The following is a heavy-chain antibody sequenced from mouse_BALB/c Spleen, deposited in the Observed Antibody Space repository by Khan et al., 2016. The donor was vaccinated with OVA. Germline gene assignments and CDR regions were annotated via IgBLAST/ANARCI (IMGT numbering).Heavy chain of an antibody. D-gene: IGHD2-14*01. CDR2: MIYSCDT. J-gene: IGHJ3*01. V-gene: IGHV3-8*02. CDR1: GDSITSGY. Sequence: EVQLVESGPSLVKTSQTLSLTCSVTGDSITSGYWTWIRNFPGNKLEYMGYMIYSCDTYYNPSLKSRISITRHTSKNQYYLQLNSVTTEDTATYYCATSTYRYAFAYWGQGTLVTVSA. CDR3: ATSTYRYAFAY.